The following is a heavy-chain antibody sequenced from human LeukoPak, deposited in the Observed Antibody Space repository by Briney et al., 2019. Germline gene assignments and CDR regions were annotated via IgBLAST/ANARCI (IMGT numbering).Heavy chain of an antibody. J-gene: IGHJ4*02. D-gene: IGHD1-14*01. CDR1: GGSISGYY. Sequence: SETLSLTCTVSGGSISGYYCSWIRQPPGKGLEWIGYAYYSGTTNYNPSLMSRVTISMDTSKNQFSLKLNSVTAADTAVYYCARGNNRRSFDYWGQGTLVTVSS. V-gene: IGHV4-59*01. CDR3: ARGNNRRSFDY. CDR2: AYYSGTT.